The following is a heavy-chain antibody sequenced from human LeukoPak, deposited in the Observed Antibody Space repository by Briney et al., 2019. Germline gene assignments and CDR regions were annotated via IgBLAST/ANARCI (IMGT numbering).Heavy chain of an antibody. V-gene: IGHV3-30*02. D-gene: IGHD4-17*01. J-gene: IGHJ4*02. CDR3: ANDYGDYEGPDY. CDR1: GFTFSSYG. Sequence: GGSLRLSCAASGFTFSSYGMHWVRQAPGKGLEWVAFIRYDGSNKYYADSVKGRFTISRDNSKNTLYLQMNSLRAEDTAVYYCANDYGDYEGPDYWGQGTLVTVSS. CDR2: IRYDGSNK.